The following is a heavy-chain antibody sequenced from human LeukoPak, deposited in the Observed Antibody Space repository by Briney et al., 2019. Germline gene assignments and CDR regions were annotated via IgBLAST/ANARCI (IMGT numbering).Heavy chain of an antibody. CDR3: AREKGRIVVVPAAIKVFGY. V-gene: IGHV1-2*02. J-gene: IGHJ4*02. D-gene: IGHD2-2*01. CDR2: INPNSGGT. Sequence: GASVKVSCKASGYTFTGYYMHWVRQAPGQGLEWMGWINPNSGGTNYAQKFQGRVTMTRGTSISTAYMELSRLRSDDTAVYYCAREKGRIVVVPAAIKVFGYWGQGTLVTVSS. CDR1: GYTFTGYY.